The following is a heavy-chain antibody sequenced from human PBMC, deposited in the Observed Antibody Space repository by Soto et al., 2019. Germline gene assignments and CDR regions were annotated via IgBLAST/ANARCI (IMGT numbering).Heavy chain of an antibody. V-gene: IGHV4-39*01. CDR2: IYYNGFT. Sequence: QLQLQESGPGLVRPSETLSLPCTVSGGSITSNTFYWGWIRQPPGKALELFGSIYYNGFTSYNPHLKIRVAMSVDTSKTQFSLRLSSMAAADAALYYCATKGDFWSGPWEFDPWGQGTLVTGS. J-gene: IGHJ5*02. D-gene: IGHD3-3*01. CDR1: GGSITSNTFY. CDR3: ATKGDFWSGPWEFDP.